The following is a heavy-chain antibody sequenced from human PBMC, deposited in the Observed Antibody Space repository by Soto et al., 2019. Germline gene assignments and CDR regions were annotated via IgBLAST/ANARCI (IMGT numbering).Heavy chain of an antibody. CDR1: GYNFTNYA. Sequence: ASVKVSCKASGYNFTNYALHWVRQAPGQSLEWLGWLHTGTGSTKYSQKFQGRLTITRDTSASAAYMELTSLRSEDTAVYHCERESRDFLLWFDPWGQGTMVTVYS. J-gene: IGHJ5*02. V-gene: IGHV1-3*04. CDR2: LHTGTGST. CDR3: ERESRDFLLWFDP.